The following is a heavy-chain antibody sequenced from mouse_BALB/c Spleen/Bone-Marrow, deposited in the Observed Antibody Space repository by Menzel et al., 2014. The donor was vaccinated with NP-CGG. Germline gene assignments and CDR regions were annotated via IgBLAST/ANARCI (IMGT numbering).Heavy chain of an antibody. D-gene: IGHD3-1*01. J-gene: IGHJ1*01. CDR2: ISHSGTT. V-gene: IGHV3-2*02. Sequence: DVQLQESGPGLVKPSQSLSLTCTVTGYSITSDYAWNWIRQSPGNKLEWMGYISHSGTTSNNPSPKSRISITRDTSKNQFFLQLNSVTSEDTATYYCARSGGFRVNWYFDVWGAGTTVTVSS. CDR1: GYSITSDYA. CDR3: ARSGGFRVNWYFDV.